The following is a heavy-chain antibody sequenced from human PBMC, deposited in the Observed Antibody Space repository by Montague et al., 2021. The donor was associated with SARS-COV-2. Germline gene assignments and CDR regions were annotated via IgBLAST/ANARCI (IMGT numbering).Heavy chain of an antibody. V-gene: IGHV4-39*01. D-gene: IGHD3-3*01. CDR1: GASISSRSYY. CDR3: ATLPSSIRIIGVVQGYYFDY. Sequence: SETLSLTCTVSGASISSRSYYWGWIRQPPGKGLEWIGFKYYSGSTYYHSTLKSRVTISVDTSKNLSSLKLRSVTAADTAVYYCATLPSSIRIIGVVQGYYFDYWGQGTLVTVSS. CDR2: KYYSGST. J-gene: IGHJ4*02.